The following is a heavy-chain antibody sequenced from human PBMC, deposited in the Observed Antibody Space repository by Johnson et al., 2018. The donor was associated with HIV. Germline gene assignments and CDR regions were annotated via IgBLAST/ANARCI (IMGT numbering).Heavy chain of an antibody. J-gene: IGHJ3*02. V-gene: IGHV3-30*03. Sequence: QVQLVESGGGLVQPGGSLRLSCAASGFTVSCNYMSWVRQAPGKGLEWVAVISYDGSNKYYADSVKGRFTISRDNSKNTLYLQMNSLRAEDTAVYYCARDDGGGGDAFDIWGQGTMVTVSS. CDR1: GFTVSCNY. CDR2: ISYDGSNK. D-gene: IGHD2-15*01. CDR3: ARDDGGGGDAFDI.